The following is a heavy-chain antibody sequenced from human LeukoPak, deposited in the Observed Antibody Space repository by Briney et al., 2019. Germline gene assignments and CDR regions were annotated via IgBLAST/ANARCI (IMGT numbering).Heavy chain of an antibody. J-gene: IGHJ4*02. CDR1: GYTLTELS. V-gene: IGHV1-24*01. D-gene: IGHD5-12*01. CDR3: ARVIFGYSGYDFPRPFDY. Sequence: ASVKVSCKVSGYTLTELSMHWVRQAPGKGLEWMGGFDPEDGETIYAQKFQGRVTMTEDTSTDTAYMELSSLRSEDTAVYYCARVIFGYSGYDFPRPFDYWGQGTLVTVSS. CDR2: FDPEDGET.